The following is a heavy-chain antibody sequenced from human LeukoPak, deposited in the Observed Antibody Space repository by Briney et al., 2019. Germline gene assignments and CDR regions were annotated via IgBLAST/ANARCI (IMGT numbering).Heavy chain of an antibody. V-gene: IGHV1-8*01. CDR1: GYTFTSYD. Sequence: GASVKVSCKASGYTFTSYDINWVRQATGQGLEWMGWMNPNSGNTGYAQKFQGRVTMTRNTSISTAYMELSSLRSEDTAVYYCARPRRGRIAARGTFDYWGQGTLVTVSS. CDR3: ARPRRGRIAARGTFDY. J-gene: IGHJ4*02. D-gene: IGHD6-6*01. CDR2: MNPNSGNT.